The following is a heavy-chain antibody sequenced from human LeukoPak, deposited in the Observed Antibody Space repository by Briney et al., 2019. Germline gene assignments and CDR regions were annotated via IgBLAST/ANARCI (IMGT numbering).Heavy chain of an antibody. CDR3: AKDPNDYGDYVRFFDY. CDR2: ISGSGGST. D-gene: IGHD4-17*01. Sequence: PGGSLRLSCAASGFTFSSYAMSWVRQAPGKGLEWVSAISGSGGSTYYADSVKGRFTISRDNSKNTLYLQMNSLRAEDTAVYYCAKDPNDYGDYVRFFDYWGQGTLVTVSS. J-gene: IGHJ4*02. CDR1: GFTFSSYA. V-gene: IGHV3-23*01.